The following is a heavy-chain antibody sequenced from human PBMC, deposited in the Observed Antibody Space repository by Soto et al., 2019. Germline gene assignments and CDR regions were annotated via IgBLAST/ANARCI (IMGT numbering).Heavy chain of an antibody. Sequence: EVQLLESGGGLVQPGGSLRLSCAASGFTFTNYAMSWVRQAPGKGLEWVSTISGGSGSTYYADPVKGRLTISRDNYKNTGYLQMNSLRAEDAAVHFCAKDRPRRGADYWGQGTLVTVSS. CDR1: GFTFTNYA. V-gene: IGHV3-23*01. CDR2: ISGGSGST. CDR3: AKDRPRRGADY. J-gene: IGHJ4*02.